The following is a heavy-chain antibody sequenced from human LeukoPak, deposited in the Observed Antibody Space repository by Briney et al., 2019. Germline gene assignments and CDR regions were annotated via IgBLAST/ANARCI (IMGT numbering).Heavy chain of an antibody. Sequence: SETLSLTCTVSGGSISSGGYYWSWIRQHPGKGLEWIGYIYYNGSTYYNPSLKSRVTISVDTSKNQFSLKLSSVTAADTAVYYCARGAIAAAGHTDFDYWGQGTLVTVSS. V-gene: IGHV4-31*03. J-gene: IGHJ4*02. CDR2: IYYNGST. D-gene: IGHD6-13*01. CDR3: ARGAIAAAGHTDFDY. CDR1: GGSISSGGYY.